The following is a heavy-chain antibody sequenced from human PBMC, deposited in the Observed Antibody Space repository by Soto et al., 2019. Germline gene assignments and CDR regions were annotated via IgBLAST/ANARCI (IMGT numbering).Heavy chain of an antibody. V-gene: IGHV3-23*01. CDR1: GFSFSSYD. J-gene: IGHJ4*01. Sequence: PGGSLRLSCVTSGFSFSSYDMSLVRQAPGKGLEWVSFIIGNSGTTYYADSVKGRFTISRDNSKNTLYLQMSRLGAEDTAAYYCAKGSTYSFYFDHWGQGTLVTVSS. CDR3: AKGSTYSFYFDH. CDR2: IIGNSGTT. D-gene: IGHD5-18*01.